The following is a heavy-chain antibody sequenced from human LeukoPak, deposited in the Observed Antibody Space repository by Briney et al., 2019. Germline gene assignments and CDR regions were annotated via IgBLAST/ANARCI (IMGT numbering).Heavy chain of an antibody. D-gene: IGHD3-16*01. J-gene: IGHJ5*02. Sequence: SETLSLTCTVSGGSISSYYWSLIRQPPGKGLEWIGYIYYSGSTNYNPSLKSRVTISVDTSKNQFSLKLSSVTAADTAVYYCARSLGYNWFDPWGQGTLVTVSS. V-gene: IGHV4-59*01. CDR2: IYYSGST. CDR1: GGSISSYY. CDR3: ARSLGYNWFDP.